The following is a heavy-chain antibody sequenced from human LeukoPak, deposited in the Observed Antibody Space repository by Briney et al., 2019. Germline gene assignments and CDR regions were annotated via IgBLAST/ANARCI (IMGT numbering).Heavy chain of an antibody. CDR2: IYYSGST. CDR1: GYSISSGYY. D-gene: IGHD1-1*01. J-gene: IGHJ6*03. CDR3: ARHRERYRYYYYMDV. Sequence: PSETLSLTCTVSGYSISSGYYWGWIRQPPGKGLEWIGSIYYSGSTYYNPSLKSRVTISVDTSKNQFSLKLSSVTAADTAVYYCARHRERYRYYYYMDVWGKGTTVTVSS. V-gene: IGHV4-38-2*02.